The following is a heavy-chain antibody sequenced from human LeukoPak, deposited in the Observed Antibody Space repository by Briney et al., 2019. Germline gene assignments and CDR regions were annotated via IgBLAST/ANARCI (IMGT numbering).Heavy chain of an antibody. Sequence: LETLSLTCAVYGGSLRADFWSWIRQPPGKGLEWIGDIHPGGSTKYNPSLESRVTISVDTSKNQFSLRLTSVTAADTAVYYCARAPDRIRFDPWGQGALLTVSS. V-gene: IGHV4-34*01. D-gene: IGHD1-14*01. CDR2: IHPGGST. CDR1: GGSLRADF. CDR3: ARAPDRIRFDP. J-gene: IGHJ5*02.